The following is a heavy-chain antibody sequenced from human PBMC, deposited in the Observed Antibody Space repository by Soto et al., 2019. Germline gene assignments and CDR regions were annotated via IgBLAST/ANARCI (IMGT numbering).Heavy chain of an antibody. V-gene: IGHV4-30-2*01. CDR2: IYHTGST. J-gene: IGHJ4*02. D-gene: IGHD3-22*01. CDR3: ARAHYGPSGYYFDS. Sequence: QVQLQESGSGLVKPSQTLSLTCTVSGDSISSGGYSWSWIRQPPRQGLEWIGYIYHTGSTSYSPSLKSRVTMSVDKYKNQLSLSLNSVTAADTAIYYCARAHYGPSGYYFDSWGQGALFTVSS. CDR1: GDSISSGGYS.